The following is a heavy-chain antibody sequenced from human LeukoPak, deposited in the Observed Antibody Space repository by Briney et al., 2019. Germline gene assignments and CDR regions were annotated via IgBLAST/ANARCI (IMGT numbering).Heavy chain of an antibody. V-gene: IGHV3-66*01. Sequence: PGGSLRLSCAASGFTVSSNCMSWVRQAPGKGLEWVSVIYSGGSTYYAESVKGRFTISRDNSKNTLFLQMNGLRAEDMAVYYCARGSSGTYDMGYWGQGTLVTVSS. CDR1: GFTVSSNC. D-gene: IGHD1-26*01. J-gene: IGHJ4*02. CDR3: ARGSSGTYDMGY. CDR2: IYSGGST.